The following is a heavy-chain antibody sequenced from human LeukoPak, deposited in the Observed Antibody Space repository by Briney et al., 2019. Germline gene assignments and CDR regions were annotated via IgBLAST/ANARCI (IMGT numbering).Heavy chain of an antibody. J-gene: IGHJ6*02. D-gene: IGHD2-15*01. CDR2: MNPNSGNT. CDR1: GYTFTSYD. V-gene: IGHV1-8*01. Sequence: ASVKVSCKASGYTFTSYDNNWVRQATGQGLEWMGWMNPNSGNTGYAQKFQGRVTMTRNTSISTAYMELSSLRSEDTAVYYCARGYCSGGSCYSSYYYYGMDVWGQGTTVTVSS. CDR3: ARGYCSGGSCYSSYYYYGMDV.